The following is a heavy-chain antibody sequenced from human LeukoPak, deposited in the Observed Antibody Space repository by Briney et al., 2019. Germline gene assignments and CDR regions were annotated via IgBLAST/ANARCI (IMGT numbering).Heavy chain of an antibody. CDR2: IYTSGST. J-gene: IGHJ4*02. Sequence: SETLSLTCTVSGVSISSYYWSWIRQPAGKGLEWIGRIYTSGSTNYNPSLKSRVTISVDKSKNQFSLKLSSVTAADTAVYYCATLLPAAYFDFWGQGTLVTVSS. D-gene: IGHD2-2*01. V-gene: IGHV4-4*07. CDR3: ATLLPAAYFDF. CDR1: GVSISSYY.